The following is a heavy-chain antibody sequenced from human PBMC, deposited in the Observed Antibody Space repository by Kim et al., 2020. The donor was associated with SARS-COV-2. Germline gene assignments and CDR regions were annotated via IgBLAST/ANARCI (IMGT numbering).Heavy chain of an antibody. CDR3: ARGYCSSTSCTYYFDY. D-gene: IGHD2-2*01. Sequence: SPKSRLTISVDTSKTQFSLKLSAVTAADTAVYYCARGYCSSTSCTYYFDYWGQGTLVTVSS. J-gene: IGHJ4*02. V-gene: IGHV4-34*13.